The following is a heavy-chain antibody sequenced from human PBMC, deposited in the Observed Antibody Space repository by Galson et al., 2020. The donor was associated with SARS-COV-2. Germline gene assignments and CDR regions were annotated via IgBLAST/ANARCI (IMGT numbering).Heavy chain of an antibody. V-gene: IGHV3-30*18. Sequence: GESLKISCAASGFTFSGYVMHWVRQAPGKGLEWVAVTSYDGSVKNYADSVKGRFTISRDNFRSTLNLQMNSLRVEDTAVYFCAKDLSYGSGFHYVFENWGQGTLVTVSS. CDR2: TSYDGSVK. J-gene: IGHJ4*02. CDR3: AKDLSYGSGFHYVFEN. D-gene: IGHD3-10*01. CDR1: GFTFSGYV.